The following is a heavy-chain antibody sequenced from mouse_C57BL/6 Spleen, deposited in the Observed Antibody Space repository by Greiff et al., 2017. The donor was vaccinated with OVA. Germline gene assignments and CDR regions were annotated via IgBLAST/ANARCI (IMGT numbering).Heavy chain of an antibody. CDR2: IWSGGST. CDR1: GFSLTSYG. Sequence: QVQLKESGPGLVQPSQSLSITCTVSGFSLTSYGVHWVRQSPGKGLEWLGVIWSGGSTDYNAAFISRLSISKDNSTSQVFFKMNSLQADDTAIDYCARKRTGYGDGSFAYWGQGTLVTVSA. D-gene: IGHD2-2*01. J-gene: IGHJ3*01. CDR3: ARKRTGYGDGSFAY. V-gene: IGHV2-2*01.